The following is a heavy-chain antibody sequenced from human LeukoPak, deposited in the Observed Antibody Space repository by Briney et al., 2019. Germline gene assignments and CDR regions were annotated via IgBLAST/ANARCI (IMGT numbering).Heavy chain of an antibody. J-gene: IGHJ5*02. D-gene: IGHD2-15*01. CDR2: INPNSGGT. CDR3: VAPGDCSGGSCYPNWFDP. CDR1: GYTFTGYD. Sequence: GASVKVSCKASGYTFTGYDMHWVRQAPGQGLEWMGRINPNSGGTNYAQKFQGRVTMTRDTSISTAYMELSRLRSDDTAVYYCVAPGDCSGGSCYPNWFDPWGQGTLVTVSS. V-gene: IGHV1-2*06.